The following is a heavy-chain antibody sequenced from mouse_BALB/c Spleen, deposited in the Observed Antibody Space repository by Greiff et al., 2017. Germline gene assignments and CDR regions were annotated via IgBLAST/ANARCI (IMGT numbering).Heavy chain of an antibody. V-gene: IGHV5-6*01. CDR1: GFTFSSYG. CDR3: ASNYYGSSYFFAY. CDR2: ISSGGSYT. Sequence: EVQLVESGGDLVKPGGSLKLSCAASGFTFSSYGMSWVRQTPDKRLEWVATISSGGSYTYYPDSVKGRFTISRDNAKNTLYLQMSSLKSEDTAMYYCASNYYGSSYFFAYWGQGTLVTVSA. J-gene: IGHJ3*01. D-gene: IGHD1-1*01.